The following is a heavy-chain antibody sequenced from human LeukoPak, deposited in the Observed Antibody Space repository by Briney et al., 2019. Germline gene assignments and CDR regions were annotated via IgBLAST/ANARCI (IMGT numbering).Heavy chain of an antibody. CDR2: IYYSGST. V-gene: IGHV4-59*12. CDR1: GGSITSYY. D-gene: IGHD3-22*01. J-gene: IGHJ4*02. CDR3: ARGPAPYYYDSSGYYYGL. Sequence: SETLSLTCTVSGGSITSYYWSWIRQPPGKGLEWVGSIYYSGSTYYNPSLKSRVTISVDTSKNQFSLKLSSVTAADTAVYYCARGPAPYYYDSSGYYYGLWGQGTLVTVSS.